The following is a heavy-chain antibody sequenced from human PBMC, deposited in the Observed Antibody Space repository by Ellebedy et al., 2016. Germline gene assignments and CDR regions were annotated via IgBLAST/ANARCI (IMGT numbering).Heavy chain of an antibody. CDR1: GYTFTSYA. CDR2: INAGNGNT. V-gene: IGHV1-3*01. CDR3: ARSLYSSSWYAPYYYYGMDV. Sequence: ASVKVSCKASGYTFTSYAMHWVRQAPGQRLEWMGWINAGNGNTKYSQKFQGRVTITRDTSASTAYMELSSLRSEDTAVYYCARSLYSSSWYAPYYYYGMDVWGQGTLVTVSS. D-gene: IGHD6-13*01. J-gene: IGHJ6*02.